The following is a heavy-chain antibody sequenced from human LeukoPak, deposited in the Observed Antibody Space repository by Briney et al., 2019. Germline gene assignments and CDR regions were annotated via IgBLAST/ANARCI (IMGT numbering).Heavy chain of an antibody. Sequence: ASVKVSCKASGYTFTSYGISWVRQAPGQGLEWMGWISAYNGNTNYAQKLQGRVTMTTDTSTSTAYMELRSLRSDDTAVYYCATITVTTFFLDYWGQGTLVTVSS. D-gene: IGHD4-17*01. CDR2: ISAYNGNT. CDR1: GYTFTSYG. CDR3: ATITVTTFFLDY. V-gene: IGHV1-18*01. J-gene: IGHJ4*02.